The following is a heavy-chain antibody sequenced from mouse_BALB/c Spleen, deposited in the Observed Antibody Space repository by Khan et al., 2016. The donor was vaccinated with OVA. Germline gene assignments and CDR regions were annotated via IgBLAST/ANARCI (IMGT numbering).Heavy chain of an antibody. CDR1: GYSITSDYT. CDR2: KTSSGST. J-gene: IGHJ3*01. V-gene: IGHV3-2*02. D-gene: IGHD2-2*01. Sequence: VQLQQSGPGLVKPSQTVSLTCTASGYSITSDYTCNWIRQFQENKLGRMGIKTSSGSTTYNPYFKSRITITRDTSTNTFFLQLNYVTTEDTAIYYCERRVTYWGQGNLVTVSA. CDR3: ERRVTY.